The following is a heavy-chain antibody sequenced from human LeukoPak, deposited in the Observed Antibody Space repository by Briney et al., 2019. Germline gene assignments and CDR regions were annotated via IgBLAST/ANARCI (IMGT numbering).Heavy chain of an antibody. CDR3: AGRYCSSTSCYTGWFDP. J-gene: IGHJ5*02. CDR1: GFTFSSYA. CDR2: ISGSGGST. D-gene: IGHD2-2*02. Sequence: GGSLRLSCAASGFTFSSYAMSWVRQAPGKGLEWVSAISGSGGSTYYADSVKGRFTISRDNSKNTLYLQMNSLRAEDTAVYYCAGRYCSSTSCYTGWFDPWGQGTLVTVSS. V-gene: IGHV3-23*01.